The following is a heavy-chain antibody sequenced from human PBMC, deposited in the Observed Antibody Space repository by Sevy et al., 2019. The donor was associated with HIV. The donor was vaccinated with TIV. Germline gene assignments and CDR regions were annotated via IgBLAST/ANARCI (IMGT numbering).Heavy chain of an antibody. Sequence: GGSLRLSCAASGFTFSSYAMSWVRQAPGKGLEWVSAVSGSGGSTYYADSVKGWFTISRDNSKNTLYLQMNSMRAEDTAVYYCVKAYSSGWYYYYMDVWGKGTTVTVSS. CDR3: VKAYSSGWYYYYMDV. D-gene: IGHD6-19*01. CDR2: VSGSGGST. J-gene: IGHJ6*03. V-gene: IGHV3-23*01. CDR1: GFTFSSYA.